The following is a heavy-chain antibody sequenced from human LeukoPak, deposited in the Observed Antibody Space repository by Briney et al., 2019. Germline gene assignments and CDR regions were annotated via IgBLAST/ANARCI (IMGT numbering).Heavy chain of an antibody. V-gene: IGHV3-7*01. J-gene: IGHJ4*02. CDR1: GFTFSSYW. CDR3: ASWGAYSGSYYFDY. CDR2: IKQDGSEK. Sequence: GGSLRLSCAASGFTFSSYWMSWVRQAPGKGLEWVANIKQDGSEKYYVDSVKGRFTISRDNAKNSLYLQMNSLRAEDTAVYYCASWGAYSGSYYFDYWGQGTLVTVSS. D-gene: IGHD1-26*01.